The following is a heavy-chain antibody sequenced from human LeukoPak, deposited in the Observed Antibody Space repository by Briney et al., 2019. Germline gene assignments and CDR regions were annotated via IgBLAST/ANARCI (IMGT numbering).Heavy chain of an antibody. CDR3: AKDMGDSSGYFGAFDI. D-gene: IGHD3-22*01. CDR1: GFTSDDYA. CDR2: ISGDGGST. Sequence: HAGGSLRLSCAASGFTSDDYAMHWVRQAPGKGLEWVSLISGDGGSTYYADSVKGRFTISRDNSKNSLYLQMNSLRTEDTALYYCAKDMGDSSGYFGAFDIWGQGTMVTVSS. V-gene: IGHV3-43*02. J-gene: IGHJ3*02.